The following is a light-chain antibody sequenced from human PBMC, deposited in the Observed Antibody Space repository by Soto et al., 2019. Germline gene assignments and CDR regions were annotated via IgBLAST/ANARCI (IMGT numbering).Light chain of an antibody. V-gene: IGLV2-14*01. CDR1: NSDVGGYNY. CDR3: NSYTSSSSDV. CDR2: EVS. J-gene: IGLJ1*01. Sequence: QSALTQPASVSGSPGQSITISCTGTNSDVGGYNYVSWYQQHPGKAPKLMVYEVSNRPSGVSNRFSGSKSGNTASLTISGLQAEDEADYYCNSYTSSSSDVFGTGTKLTVL.